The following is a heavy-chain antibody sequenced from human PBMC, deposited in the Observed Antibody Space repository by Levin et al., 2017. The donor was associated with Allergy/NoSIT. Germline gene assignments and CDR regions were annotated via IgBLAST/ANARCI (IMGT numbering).Heavy chain of an antibody. CDR3: ARDLPRPFHWYFDL. CDR1: GGSFSGYY. Sequence: SETLSLTCAVYGGSFSGYYWSWIRQPPGKGLEWIGEINHSGSTNYNPSLKSRVTISVDTSKNQFSLKLSSVTAADTAVYYCARDLPRPFHWYFDLWGRGTLVTVSS. J-gene: IGHJ2*01. V-gene: IGHV4-34*01. CDR2: INHSGST.